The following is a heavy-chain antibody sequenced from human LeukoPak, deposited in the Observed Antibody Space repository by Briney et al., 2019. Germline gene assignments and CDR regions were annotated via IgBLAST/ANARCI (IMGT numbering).Heavy chain of an antibody. CDR3: AIVRPYYDFWSGPDY. V-gene: IGHV3-30*03. CDR2: ISYDGSNK. CDR1: GFTFNHYG. D-gene: IGHD3-3*01. J-gene: IGHJ4*02. Sequence: TGRSLRLACAASGFTFNHYGMHWVRQAPGKGLERVAVISYDGSNKYYADSVKARFTISRDNSKNTLYLQMNSVEAEDTAVYYCAIVRPYYDFWSGPDYWGQGTLVTVSS.